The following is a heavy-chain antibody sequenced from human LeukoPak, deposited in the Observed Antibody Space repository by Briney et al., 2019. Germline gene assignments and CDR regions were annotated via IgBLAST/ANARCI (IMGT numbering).Heavy chain of an antibody. Sequence: SETLSLTCAVSGGSISSSNWWSWVRQPPGKGLEWIGEIYHSGSTNYNPSLKSRVTISVDKSKNQFSLKLSSVTAADTAVYYCARRTTVTTNGYYYYGMDVWGQGTTVTVSS. CDR3: ARRTTVTTNGYYYYGMDV. V-gene: IGHV4-4*02. CDR1: GGSISSSNW. D-gene: IGHD4-17*01. J-gene: IGHJ6*02. CDR2: IYHSGST.